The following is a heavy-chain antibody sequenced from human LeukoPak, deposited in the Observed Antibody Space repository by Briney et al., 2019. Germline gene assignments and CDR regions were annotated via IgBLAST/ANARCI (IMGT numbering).Heavy chain of an antibody. Sequence: SETLSPTCTVSGGSISSGGYYWSWTRQHPGKGLEWIGYIYYSGSTYYNPSLKSRVTISVDTSKNQFSLKLSSVTAADTAVYYCAGTGYSSGWRDYWGQGTLVTVSS. D-gene: IGHD6-19*01. CDR2: IYYSGST. V-gene: IGHV4-31*03. CDR3: AGTGYSSGWRDY. J-gene: IGHJ4*02. CDR1: GGSISSGGYY.